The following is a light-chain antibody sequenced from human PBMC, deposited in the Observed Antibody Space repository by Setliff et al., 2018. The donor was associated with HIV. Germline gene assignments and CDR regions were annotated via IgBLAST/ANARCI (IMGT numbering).Light chain of an antibody. CDR2: EAS. CDR1: SSDVGDYDY. V-gene: IGLV2-23*01. J-gene: IGLJ1*01. Sequence: QSDLTQPASVSGFPGQSITISCTGTSSDVGDYDYVSWYQQHPGEAPKLIVHEASKRPSGVSNRFSGSKSGNTASLTISGLQAEDEADYYCCSFVVGHTFVFGTGTKVTVL. CDR3: CSFVVGHTFV.